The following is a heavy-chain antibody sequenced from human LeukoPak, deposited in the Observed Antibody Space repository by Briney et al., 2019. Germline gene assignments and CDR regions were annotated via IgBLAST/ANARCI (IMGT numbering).Heavy chain of an antibody. CDR1: GFTFSSYG. Sequence: PGGSLRLSCAASGFTFSSYGMHWVRQAPGKGLEWVAVISYDGSNKYYADSVKGRFTISRDNSKNTLYLQMNSLRAEDTAVYYCAKDRPHGKRYFDWVADSDAFDIWGQGTMVTVSS. D-gene: IGHD3-9*01. CDR2: ISYDGSNK. V-gene: IGHV3-30*18. CDR3: AKDRPHGKRYFDWVADSDAFDI. J-gene: IGHJ3*02.